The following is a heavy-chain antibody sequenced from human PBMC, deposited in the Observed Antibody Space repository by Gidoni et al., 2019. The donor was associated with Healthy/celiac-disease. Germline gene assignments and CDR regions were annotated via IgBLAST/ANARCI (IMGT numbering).Heavy chain of an antibody. CDR1: GGSISSGGYY. CDR2: IYYSGST. D-gene: IGHD3-22*01. CDR3: ARGGSGYLFDY. J-gene: IGHJ4*02. V-gene: IGHV4-31*03. Sequence: QVQLQESGPGLVQPSQTLSLTFTVSGGSISSGGYYWSWIRQHPGKGLEWIGYIYYSGSTYYNPSLKSRVTRSVDTSKNKFSLKLSSVTAADTAVYYCARGGSGYLFDYWGQGTLVTVSS.